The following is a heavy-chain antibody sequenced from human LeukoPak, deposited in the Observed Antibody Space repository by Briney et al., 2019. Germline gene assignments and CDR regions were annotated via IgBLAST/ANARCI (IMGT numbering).Heavy chain of an antibody. CDR2: ISYDGSNK. CDR3: ARTRTDFVGYYFDY. J-gene: IGHJ4*02. Sequence: SCKASGYTFTGYYMHWVRQAPGKGLEWVAVISYDGSNKYYADSVKGRFTISRDNSKNTLYLQMNSLRAEDTAVYYCARTRTDFVGYYFDYWGQGTLVTVSS. V-gene: IGHV3-30*03. D-gene: IGHD3/OR15-3a*01. CDR1: GYTFTGYY.